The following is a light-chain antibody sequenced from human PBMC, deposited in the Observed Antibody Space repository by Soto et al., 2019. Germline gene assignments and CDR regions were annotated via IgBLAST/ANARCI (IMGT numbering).Light chain of an antibody. CDR2: DAS. CDR1: QSVSSY. V-gene: IGKV3-11*01. J-gene: IGKJ5*01. Sequence: EIVLRQPPSTLCASAFYTATLSFRASQSVSSYLAWYQQKPGQAPRLLIYDASNRATGIPARFSGSGSGTDFTLTISSLEPEDFAVYYCQQRSKWPPTFGAGTRLEIK. CDR3: QQRSKWPPT.